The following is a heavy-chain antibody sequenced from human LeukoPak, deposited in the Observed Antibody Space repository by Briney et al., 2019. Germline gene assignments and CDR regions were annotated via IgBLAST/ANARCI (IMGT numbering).Heavy chain of an antibody. V-gene: IGHV1-46*01. CDR3: ARDPGYYDSSGYPVVGYFQH. J-gene: IGHJ1*01. CDR1: GYTFTSYY. CDR2: INPSGGST. Sequence: ASVKVSCKASGYTFTSYYMHWVRQAPGQGLEWMGIINPSGGSTSYAQKFQGRLTMTRDTSTSTVYMELSSLRSEDTAVYYCARDPGYYDSSGYPVVGYFQHWGQGTLVTVSS. D-gene: IGHD3-22*01.